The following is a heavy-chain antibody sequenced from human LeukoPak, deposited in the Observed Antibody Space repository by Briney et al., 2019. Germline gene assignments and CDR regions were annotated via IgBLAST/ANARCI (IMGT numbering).Heavy chain of an antibody. Sequence: PSETLSLTCTVSGGSISSYYWSWIRQPPGKGLEWIGYIYYSGSTNYNPSLKSRVTISVDTSKNQFSLKLSSVTAADTAVYYCAREGEILYYSMDVWGQGTTVTVSS. CDR2: IYYSGST. D-gene: IGHD1-26*01. CDR3: AREGEILYYSMDV. CDR1: GGSISSYY. J-gene: IGHJ6*02. V-gene: IGHV4-59*01.